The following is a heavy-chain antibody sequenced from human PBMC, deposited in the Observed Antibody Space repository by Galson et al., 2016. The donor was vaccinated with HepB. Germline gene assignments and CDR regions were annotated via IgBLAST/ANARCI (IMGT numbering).Heavy chain of an antibody. Sequence: SLRLSCADSGFTFSDNAMHWVRQAPGKGLEWVALISFDGTEKYYADSVRGRFTISRDNSKNTLYLQMKSLRADDTAVYYCARDRGDYVWGSSRLVTAYYYGVDVWDQGTTVTVSS. D-gene: IGHD3-16*02. CDR3: ARDRGDYVWGSSRLVTAYYYGVDV. CDR1: GFTFSDNA. V-gene: IGHV3-30*04. CDR2: ISFDGTEK. J-gene: IGHJ6*02.